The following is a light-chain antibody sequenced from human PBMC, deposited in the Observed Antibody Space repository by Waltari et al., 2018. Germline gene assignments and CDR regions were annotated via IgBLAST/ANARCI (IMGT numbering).Light chain of an antibody. V-gene: IGLV1-47*02. CDR3: QSADYTHTV. CDR1: SSNIGSYY. Sequence: QSGLTQPPSASGAPGPRVTISCSGSSSNIGSYYVYWYQFPGTAPKLLIHDNNQRPSGVPERFAGSTSGKTVTLTISGVQAEDEADYFCQSADYTHTVFGGGTKLTVL. J-gene: IGLJ3*02. CDR2: DNN.